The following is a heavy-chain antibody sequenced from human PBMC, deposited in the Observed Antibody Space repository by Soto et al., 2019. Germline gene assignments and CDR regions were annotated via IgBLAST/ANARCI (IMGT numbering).Heavy chain of an antibody. J-gene: IGHJ3*02. CDR3: ARDLGQQLVPEPTGAFDI. CDR1: GFTVSSNY. Sequence: GGSLRLSCAASGFTVSSNYMSWVRQAPGKGLEWVSVIYSGGSTYYADSVKGRFTISRDNSKNTLYLQMNSLRAEDTAVYYCARDLGQQLVPEPTGAFDIWGQGTMVTVSS. V-gene: IGHV3-66*01. D-gene: IGHD6-13*01. CDR2: IYSGGST.